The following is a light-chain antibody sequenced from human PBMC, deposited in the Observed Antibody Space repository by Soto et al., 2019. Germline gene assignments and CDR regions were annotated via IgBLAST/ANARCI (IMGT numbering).Light chain of an antibody. Sequence: DIQMSQSPSTLSASVGDRVTITCRASRSLTRWLAWYQQKPGRAPKLLIYETSILQSGVPSRFSGSGSGTDLTRTISGVQPDEIYTYYCQKYRPLWTFGQGTRVEVK. CDR2: ETS. J-gene: IGKJ1*01. CDR1: RSLTRW. V-gene: IGKV1-5*03. CDR3: QKYRPLWT.